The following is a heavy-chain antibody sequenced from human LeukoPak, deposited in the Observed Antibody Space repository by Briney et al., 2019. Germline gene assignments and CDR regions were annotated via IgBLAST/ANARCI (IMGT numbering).Heavy chain of an antibody. CDR3: AAQGGVVGSVDFNY. J-gene: IGHJ4*01. CDR1: GGSISSYF. CDR2: IHTTVST. Sequence: SETLSLTCTVSGGSISSYFWSWIRQPAGKGLEWIGRIHTTVSTNYNPSLRSRVTMSVDTSRNQFSLNLASVTAADTAVYYCAAQGGVVGSVDFNYWGQGTLVTVSS. D-gene: IGHD3-16*01. V-gene: IGHV4-4*07.